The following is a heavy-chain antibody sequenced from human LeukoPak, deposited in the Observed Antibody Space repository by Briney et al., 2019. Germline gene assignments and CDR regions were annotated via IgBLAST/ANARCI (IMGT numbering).Heavy chain of an antibody. D-gene: IGHD4-17*01. CDR3: ARDRSPDYGDYGGPVDY. CDR1: GGSISSSSYY. CDR2: IYTSGST. Sequence: PSETLSLTCTVSGGSISSSSYYWSWIRQPAGKGLEWIGRIYTSGSTNYNPSLKSRVTMSVDTSKNQFSLKLSSVTAADTAVYYCARDRSPDYGDYGGPVDYWGQGTLVTVSS. J-gene: IGHJ4*02. V-gene: IGHV4-61*02.